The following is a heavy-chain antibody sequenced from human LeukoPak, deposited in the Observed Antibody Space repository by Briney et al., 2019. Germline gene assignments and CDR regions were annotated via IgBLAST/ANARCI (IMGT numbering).Heavy chain of an antibody. CDR1: GFTFSSYG. V-gene: IGHV3-23*01. Sequence: GGSLRLSCAASGFTFSSYGMSWVRQAPGKGLEWVSAISGSGGSTYYADSVKGRFTISRDNSKNTLYLQMNSLRAEDTAVYYCAILLWFGELLDRDYWGQGTLVTVSS. D-gene: IGHD3-10*01. J-gene: IGHJ4*02. CDR3: AILLWFGELLDRDY. CDR2: ISGSGGST.